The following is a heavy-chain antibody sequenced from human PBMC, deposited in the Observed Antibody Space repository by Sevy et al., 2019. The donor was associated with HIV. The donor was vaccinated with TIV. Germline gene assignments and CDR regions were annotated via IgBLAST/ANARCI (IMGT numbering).Heavy chain of an antibody. Sequence: GGSLRLSCAASGFTFSNAWMSWVRQAPGKGLEWVGRIKSKTDGGTTDYAAPVKGRFTISRDDSKNTLYLQMNSLRHEDTAVYHCARDADWSLNYWGQGTLVTVSS. V-gene: IGHV3-15*01. CDR2: IKSKTDGGTT. D-gene: IGHD3-9*01. CDR3: ARDADWSLNY. CDR1: GFTFSNAW. J-gene: IGHJ4*02.